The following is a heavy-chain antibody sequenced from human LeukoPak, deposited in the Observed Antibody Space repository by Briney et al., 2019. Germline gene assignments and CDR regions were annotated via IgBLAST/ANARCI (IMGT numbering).Heavy chain of an antibody. J-gene: IGHJ3*02. D-gene: IGHD3-16*01. CDR1: GFTFSSYG. Sequence: PGGSLRLSCAASGFTFSSYGMHWVRQAPGKGLEWVAVISSHGHSQYYADSVKDRFTISRDNSKNTQYLQINSLREDDTAIYYCARERGVLDAFDIWVQGTIVTVFS. V-gene: IGHV3-30*03. CDR2: ISSHGHSQ. CDR3: ARERGVLDAFDI.